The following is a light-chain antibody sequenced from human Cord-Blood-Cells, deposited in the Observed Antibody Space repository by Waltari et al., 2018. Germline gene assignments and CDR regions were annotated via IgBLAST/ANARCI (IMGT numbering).Light chain of an antibody. Sequence: EIVLMQSPGTLSLSPGERPTLSCRASQSLSSSYLAWYQQNPGQPPSLLIDGASSRATGIPDRCSGSGSREDFTSTSSRLEPEDFAVYYCQQYGSSITFGQGTRLEIK. CDR3: QQYGSSIT. V-gene: IGKV3-20*01. CDR2: GAS. J-gene: IGKJ5*01. CDR1: QSLSSSY.